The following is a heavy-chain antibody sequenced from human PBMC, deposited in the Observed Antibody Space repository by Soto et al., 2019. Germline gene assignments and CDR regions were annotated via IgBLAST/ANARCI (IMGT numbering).Heavy chain of an antibody. J-gene: IGHJ3*02. CDR2: INPNSGGT. V-gene: IGHV1-2*04. CDR1: GYTFTGYY. Sequence: VSVKVSCKASGYTFTGYYMHWVRQAPGQGLEWMGWINPNSGGTNYAQKFQGWVTMTRDTSISTAYMELSRLRSDDTAVYYCARARPGNLDAFDIWGQGTMVTVSS. CDR3: ARARPGNLDAFDI. D-gene: IGHD3-10*01.